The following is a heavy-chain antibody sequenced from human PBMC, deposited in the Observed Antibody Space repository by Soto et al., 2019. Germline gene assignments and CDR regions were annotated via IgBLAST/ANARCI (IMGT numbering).Heavy chain of an antibody. J-gene: IGHJ4*02. V-gene: IGHV1-46*03. D-gene: IGHD2-15*01. CDR2: INPSGGST. Sequence: ASVKVSCKASGYTFTSYYMHWMRQAPGQGLEWMGIINPSGGSTSYAQKFQGRVTMTRDTSTSTVYMELSSLRSEDTAVYYCAIVYCSGGSCYLVAYWGQGSLVPVSS. CDR3: AIVYCSGGSCYLVAY. CDR1: GYTFTSYY.